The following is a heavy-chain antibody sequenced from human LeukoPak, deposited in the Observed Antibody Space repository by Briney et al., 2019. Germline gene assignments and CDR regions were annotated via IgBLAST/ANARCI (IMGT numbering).Heavy chain of an antibody. CDR2: ISSSGSTV. D-gene: IGHD3-3*01. V-gene: IGHV3-48*01. J-gene: IGHJ5*02. CDR3: ARGFWSGSGS. CDR1: GFTFSSYS. Sequence: GGSLRLSCAASGFTFSSYSMNWVRQAPGKGLEWLSYISSSGSTVYYADSVKGRFTISRDNAKNSLYLQMNSLRAEDTAVYYCARGFWSGSGSWGQGTLVTVSS.